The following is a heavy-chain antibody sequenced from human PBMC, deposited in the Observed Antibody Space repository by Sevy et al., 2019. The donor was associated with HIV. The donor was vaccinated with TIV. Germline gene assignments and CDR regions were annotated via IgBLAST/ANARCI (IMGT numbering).Heavy chain of an antibody. CDR3: ARGPKPLRSDYGDYRGLGYYFDS. J-gene: IGHJ4*02. D-gene: IGHD4-17*01. Sequence: SETLSLTCAVYGASFSNYYWSWIRLSPGKGLESIGAIDHSGRSDYNPSLKSRVTMSVDTTKNQFSLKLTSVTAADTAVYYCARGPKPLRSDYGDYRGLGYYFDSWGQGTLVTVSS. V-gene: IGHV4-34*01. CDR1: GASFSNYY. CDR2: IDHSGRS.